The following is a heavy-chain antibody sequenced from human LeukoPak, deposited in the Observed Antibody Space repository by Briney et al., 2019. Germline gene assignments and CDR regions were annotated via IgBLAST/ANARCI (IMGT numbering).Heavy chain of an antibody. V-gene: IGHV1-46*01. CDR2: INPSGGST. J-gene: IGHJ4*02. CDR3: ARDGAKSGSYPIDY. Sequence: ASVKVSCKASGYTFTSYYMHWVRQAPGQGLEWMGIINPSGGSTSYAQKLQGRVTMTTDTSTSTAYMELRSLRSDDTAVYYCARDGAKSGSYPIDYWGQGTLVTVSS. CDR1: GYTFTSYY. D-gene: IGHD1-26*01.